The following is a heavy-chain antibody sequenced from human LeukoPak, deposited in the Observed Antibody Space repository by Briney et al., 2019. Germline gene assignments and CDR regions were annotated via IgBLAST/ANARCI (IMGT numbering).Heavy chain of an antibody. Sequence: SETLSLTCTISGVPFSSYYWSWIRQSPGKGLEWIGYVHQSGTTNSNPSLKSRVTISVDTSKNQFSLKLTSVTAADTAVYYCARGRSYGFDFDSWGQGTLVIVSS. CDR2: VHQSGTT. V-gene: IGHV4-59*01. D-gene: IGHD5-18*01. CDR1: GVPFSSYY. J-gene: IGHJ4*02. CDR3: ARGRSYGFDFDS.